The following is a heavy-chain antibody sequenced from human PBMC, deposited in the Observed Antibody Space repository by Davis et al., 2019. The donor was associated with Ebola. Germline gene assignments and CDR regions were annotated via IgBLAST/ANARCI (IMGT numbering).Heavy chain of an antibody. CDR3: AKGGARYFYHYYGMDV. Sequence: GGSLRLSCAASGFTFSDYYMSWIRQAPGKGLEWVSGISGSGATTYYADSVKGRFTISRDKSKNTLYLQMNSLRADDTALYYCAKGGARYFYHYYGMDVWGQGTTVTVSS. CDR1: GFTFSDYY. J-gene: IGHJ6*02. CDR2: ISGSGATT. V-gene: IGHV3-23*01. D-gene: IGHD2/OR15-2a*01.